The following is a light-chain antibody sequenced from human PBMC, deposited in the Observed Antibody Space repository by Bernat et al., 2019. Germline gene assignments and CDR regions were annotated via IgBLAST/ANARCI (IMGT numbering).Light chain of an antibody. CDR3: QSYDSNLSGSV. J-gene: IGLJ2*01. V-gene: IGLV1-40*01. Sequence: QSVLTQPPAVSGAPGQRVTISCTGSRSNIGAGYDVHWYQQLPGTAPKLLIYGSSNRPSGVPRRFSASKSGTSASLAITGLQAEDEADYYCQSYDSNLSGSVFGGGTKLTVL. CDR1: RSNIGAGYD. CDR2: GSS.